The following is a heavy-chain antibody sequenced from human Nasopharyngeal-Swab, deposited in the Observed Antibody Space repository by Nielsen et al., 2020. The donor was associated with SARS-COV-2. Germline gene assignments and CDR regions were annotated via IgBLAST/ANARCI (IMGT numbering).Heavy chain of an antibody. Sequence: SETLSLTCAVSGGSISSGGYSWSWIRQPPGKGLEWIGYIYHSGSTYYNPSLKSRVTISVDRSKNQFSLKLSSVTAADTAAYYCARNAGDSHAFDIWGQGTMVTVSS. CDR2: IYHSGST. CDR1: GGSISSGGYS. J-gene: IGHJ3*02. CDR3: ARNAGDSHAFDI. V-gene: IGHV4-30-2*01. D-gene: IGHD7-27*01.